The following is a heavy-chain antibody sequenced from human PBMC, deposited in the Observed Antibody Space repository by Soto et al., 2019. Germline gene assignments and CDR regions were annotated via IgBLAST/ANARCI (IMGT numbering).Heavy chain of an antibody. CDR3: ASGSARPSYYYYGVDV. V-gene: IGHV1-2*02. J-gene: IGHJ6*02. CDR2: INPNSGDT. D-gene: IGHD6-19*01. Sequence: GASVKVSCKASGLTFTGHYLHWVRQAPGQGLEWMGWINPNSGDTNFAQKFQGRVTMTRDTSISTAYMEVSGLTSDDTAVYYCASGSARPSYYYYGVDVWGQGTTVTVSS. CDR1: GLTFTGHY.